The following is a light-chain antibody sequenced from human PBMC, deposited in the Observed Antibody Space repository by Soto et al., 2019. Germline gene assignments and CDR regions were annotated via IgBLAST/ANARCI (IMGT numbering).Light chain of an antibody. CDR1: SSNIGAGYD. Sequence: QSVLTQPPSVSGAPGQRVTISCTGGSSNIGAGYDVNWYQQFPGTAPKLLIYANTNRPSGVPDRFSGSKSGTSASLAITGLQAEDEADYYCQSYDSSLSGYVIFGGGTQLTVL. V-gene: IGLV1-40*01. CDR2: ANT. J-gene: IGLJ2*01. CDR3: QSYDSSLSGYVI.